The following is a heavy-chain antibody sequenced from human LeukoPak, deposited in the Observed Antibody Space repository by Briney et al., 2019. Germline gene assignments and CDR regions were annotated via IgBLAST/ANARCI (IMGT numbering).Heavy chain of an antibody. D-gene: IGHD3-22*01. V-gene: IGHV4-61*01. J-gene: IGHJ4*02. Sequence: SETLSLTCTVSGGSISSGSYYWGWIRQPPGKGLEWIGYIYYSGSTNYNPSLKSRVTISVDTSKNQFSLKLSSVTAADTAVYYCARVGSSGYFDYWGQGTLVTVSS. CDR3: ARVGSSGYFDY. CDR2: IYYSGST. CDR1: GGSISSGSYY.